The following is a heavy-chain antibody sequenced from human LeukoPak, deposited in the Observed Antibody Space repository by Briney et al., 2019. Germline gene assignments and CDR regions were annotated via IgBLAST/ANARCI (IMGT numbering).Heavy chain of an antibody. J-gene: IGHJ4*02. CDR1: GYSFSSYD. D-gene: IGHD2-21*01. CDR3: ARVQRVEFPLKYYFDY. CDR2: MNPNSGNT. V-gene: IGHV1-8*01. Sequence: ASVKVSCKASGYSFSSYDINWVRQATGQGLEWMGLMNPNSGNTGYAQKFQGRLTMTRSTSIGTAYMELSSLTSEDTAVYYCARVQRVEFPLKYYFDYWGQGTLVTVSS.